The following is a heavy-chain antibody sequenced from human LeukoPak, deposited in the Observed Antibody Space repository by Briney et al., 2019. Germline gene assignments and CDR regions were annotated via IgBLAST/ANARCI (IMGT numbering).Heavy chain of an antibody. CDR3: ARDSTYYYDSGSSGPHYFDN. J-gene: IGHJ4*02. Sequence: GGSLRLSCAASGFTFSNYAMHWVRQAPGKGLEWVSLISSGGTYEYYADSVKGRFTITRDNSKNTLYLQLNSLRAEDTAVYYCARDSTYYYDSGSSGPHYFDNWGQGTLVTVSS. D-gene: IGHD3-10*01. CDR2: ISSGGTYE. CDR1: GFTFSNYA. V-gene: IGHV3-30*01.